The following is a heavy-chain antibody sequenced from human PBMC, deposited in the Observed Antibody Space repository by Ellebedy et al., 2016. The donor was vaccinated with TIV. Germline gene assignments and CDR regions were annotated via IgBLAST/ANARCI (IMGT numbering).Heavy chain of an antibody. J-gene: IGHJ4*02. Sequence: MPSETLSLTCTVSGGSISSGTYYWGWIRQPPGKGLEWIGNIFYGGSTYYNPSLKSRVTISVDTSKNQFSLKLRYVTAADTAVYYCARDGHYNSDGYYHRYLDYWGQGTLVTVSS. D-gene: IGHD3-22*01. V-gene: IGHV4-39*07. CDR1: GGSISSGTYY. CDR3: ARDGHYNSDGYYHRYLDY. CDR2: IFYGGST.